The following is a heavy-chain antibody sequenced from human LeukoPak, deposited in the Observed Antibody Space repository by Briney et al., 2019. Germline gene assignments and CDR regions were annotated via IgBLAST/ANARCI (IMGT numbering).Heavy chain of an antibody. CDR2: ISAYNGNT. J-gene: IGHJ4*02. D-gene: IGHD6-6*01. CDR3: ARVGRYIAARPFLPYFDY. CDR1: GYTFTSYG. V-gene: IGHV1-18*01. Sequence: ASVKVSCKASGYTFTSYGISWVRQAPGQGLEWMGWISAYNGNTNYAQKLQGRVTMTTDTSTSTAYMELRSLRSDDTAVYYCARVGRYIAARPFLPYFDYWGQGTLVTVSS.